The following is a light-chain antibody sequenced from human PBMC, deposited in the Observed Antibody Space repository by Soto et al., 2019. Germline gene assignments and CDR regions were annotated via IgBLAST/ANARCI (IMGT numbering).Light chain of an antibody. CDR3: QQYYSPPFT. CDR2: WAS. J-gene: IGKJ3*01. V-gene: IGKV4-1*01. Sequence: DIVMTQSPDSLAVSLGERATINCKSSQSVLYSSNHKNYLAWYQQKPGQPAKLLIYWASTRESGVPDRFSGSGAGTVCSLTISRLQAEDVAVYSCQQYYSPPFTFGPGTKVDIK. CDR1: QSVLYSSNHKNY.